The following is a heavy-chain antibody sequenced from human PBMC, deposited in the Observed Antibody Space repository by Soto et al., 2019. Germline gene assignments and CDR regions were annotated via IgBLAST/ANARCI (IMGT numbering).Heavy chain of an antibody. CDR1: GYTFTSYS. CDR2: INAGNGNT. D-gene: IGHD2-15*01. Sequence: ASVKVSCKASGYTFTSYSMHWVRQAPGQRLEWMGWINAGNGNTKYSQKFQGRVTITRDTSASTAYMELSSLRSEDTAVYYCATMSRYCSGGSCYSGDYWGQGNLVTVSS. V-gene: IGHV1-3*01. J-gene: IGHJ4*02. CDR3: ATMSRYCSGGSCYSGDY.